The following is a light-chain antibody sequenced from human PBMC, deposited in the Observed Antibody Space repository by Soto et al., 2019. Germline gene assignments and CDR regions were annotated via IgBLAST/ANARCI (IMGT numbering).Light chain of an antibody. CDR2: EVI. J-gene: IGLJ2*01. V-gene: IGLV2-14*01. CDR1: SSDFADYKY. Sequence: QSALTQPASVSGSPGQSITISCTGTSSDFADYKYVSWYQQHPGKAPKLLIYEVINRPSGVSNRFSGSKSGNTASLIISGLQAEDEADYYCSSYTSSNTLVFGGGTKVTVL. CDR3: SSYTSSNTLV.